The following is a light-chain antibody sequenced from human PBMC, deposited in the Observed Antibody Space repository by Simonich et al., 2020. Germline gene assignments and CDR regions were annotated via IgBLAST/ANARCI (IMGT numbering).Light chain of an antibody. CDR1: VLAKKY. CDR3: YSAADNNVV. V-gene: IGLV3-27*01. CDR2: KDS. Sequence: SYELTQPSSVSVSPGQTARIPCSGDVLAKKYARWFQQKPGQAPGLVIYKDSERPSVIPERFSGSSSGTTVTLTISGAQVEDEADYYCYSAADNNVVFGGGTKLTVL. J-gene: IGLJ2*01.